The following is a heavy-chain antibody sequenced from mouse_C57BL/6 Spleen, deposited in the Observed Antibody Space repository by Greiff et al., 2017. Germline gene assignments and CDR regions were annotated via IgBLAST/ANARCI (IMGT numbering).Heavy chain of an antibody. J-gene: IGHJ2*01. Sequence: QVQLQQSGAELVTPGASVKISCKASAYAFSSYWITWVTQRPGKVLERIGQIYPGDGVTNYNGKFKGKATRTADKSSSTAYMQLSSLTAEDSAVYFCARDYGKDFDYWGQGITRTVSS. CDR2: IYPGDGVT. CDR1: AYAFSSYW. D-gene: IGHD1-1*01. CDR3: ARDYGKDFDY. V-gene: IGHV1-80*01.